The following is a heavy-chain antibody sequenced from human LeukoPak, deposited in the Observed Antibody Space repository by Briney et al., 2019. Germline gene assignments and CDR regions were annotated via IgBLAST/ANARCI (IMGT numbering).Heavy chain of an antibody. CDR2: ISGSGGGT. CDR1: GFIFGDYA. D-gene: IGHD3-10*01. Sequence: TGGSLRLSCAASGFIFGDYAVSWVRQAPGKGLEWVSTISGSGGGTYHSDSVQGRFTISRDNSKNTLYLQMNNLRVEDTAVYYCAKGYYGSGTYYANNYFDPWGQGTLVTVSS. J-gene: IGHJ5*02. V-gene: IGHV3-23*01. CDR3: AKGYYGSGTYYANNYFDP.